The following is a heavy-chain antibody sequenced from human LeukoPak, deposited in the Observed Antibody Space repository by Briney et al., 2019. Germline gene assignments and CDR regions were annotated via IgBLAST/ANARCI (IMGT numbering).Heavy chain of an antibody. J-gene: IGHJ4*02. Sequence: ASVKVFCKASGYTFSSHGITWVRQAPGQGLKWMGWISANNGNTNYAQKLQGRVTVTTDTSTSIAYMELRSLRSDDTAVYYCAREGTAGRYYFDYWGQGTLVTVSS. D-gene: IGHD3-10*01. V-gene: IGHV1-18*01. CDR2: ISANNGNT. CDR3: AREGTAGRYYFDY. CDR1: GYTFSSHG.